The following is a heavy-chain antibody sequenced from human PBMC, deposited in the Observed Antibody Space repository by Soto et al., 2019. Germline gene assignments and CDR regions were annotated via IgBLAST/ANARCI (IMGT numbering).Heavy chain of an antibody. J-gene: IGHJ3*02. V-gene: IGHV3-7*04. Sequence: QLVESGGGLVQPGGSLRLSCAASGFTFSSYWMSWVRQAPGKGLEWVANIKPDGSQKWYVDSVKGRFTISRDNAKKLLYLQMNSLRAEDTAVYYCARGDYYDSSGTFSDAFDIWGQGTMVTVSS. CDR2: IKPDGSQK. D-gene: IGHD3-22*01. CDR1: GFTFSSYW. CDR3: ARGDYYDSSGTFSDAFDI.